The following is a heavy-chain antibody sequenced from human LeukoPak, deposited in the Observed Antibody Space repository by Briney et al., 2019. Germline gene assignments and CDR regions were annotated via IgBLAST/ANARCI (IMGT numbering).Heavy chain of an antibody. J-gene: IGHJ4*02. Sequence: PGRSLRLSCAASGVTYSSYGMRWVRQAPGKGLEWVAVIWFDGSNKYYADSVKGRFTISRDNSKNTLYLQMNSLRAEDTAVYYCARERDWGCSGCYYWGQGTLVTVSS. CDR1: GVTYSSYG. V-gene: IGHV3-33*01. D-gene: IGHD7-27*01. CDR3: ARERDWGCSGCYY. CDR2: IWFDGSNK.